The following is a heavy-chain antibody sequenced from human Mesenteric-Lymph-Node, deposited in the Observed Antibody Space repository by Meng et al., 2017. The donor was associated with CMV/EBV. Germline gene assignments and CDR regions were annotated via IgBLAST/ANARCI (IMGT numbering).Heavy chain of an antibody. Sequence: GGSLRLSCKGSGYNLATSWIAWVRQMRGKGLEWMAIIFPGDSYRTYSPSFQGQVSMSVDKSISTAYLHWSSLKASDTAIYYCASQRGWGSGYFSDYWGQGTLVTVSS. D-gene: IGHD3-22*01. J-gene: IGHJ4*02. CDR3: ASQRGWGSGYFSDY. CDR2: IFPGDSYR. CDR1: GYNLATSW. V-gene: IGHV5-51*01.